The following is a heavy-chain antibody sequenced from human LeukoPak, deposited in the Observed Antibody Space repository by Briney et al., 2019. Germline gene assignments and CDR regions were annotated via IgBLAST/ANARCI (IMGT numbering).Heavy chain of an antibody. V-gene: IGHV3-53*05. CDR3: AKDQQYHLHYGMDV. J-gene: IGHJ6*02. Sequence: QAGGSLRLSCAASGFTVSSNYMSWVRQAPGKGLEWVSVIYSGGSTYYADSVKGRFTISRDNSKNTLYLQMNSLRAEDTAVFYCAKDQQYHLHYGMDVWGQGTTVTVSS. D-gene: IGHD2-2*01. CDR1: GFTVSSNY. CDR2: IYSGGST.